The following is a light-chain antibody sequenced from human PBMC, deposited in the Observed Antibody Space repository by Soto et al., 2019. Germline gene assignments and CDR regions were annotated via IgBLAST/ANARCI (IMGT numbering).Light chain of an antibody. CDR3: SAYTTSSTYV. CDR2: EVF. J-gene: IGLJ1*01. Sequence: QSALTQPASVSGSPGQSITISCTGTNSDVGAYNFVSWYQQHPGEAPKLLIYEVFNRSSGVSNRFSASKSGETASLTISGLQVEDEADYYCSAYTTSSTYVFGTGTRSPS. CDR1: NSDVGAYNF. V-gene: IGLV2-14*01.